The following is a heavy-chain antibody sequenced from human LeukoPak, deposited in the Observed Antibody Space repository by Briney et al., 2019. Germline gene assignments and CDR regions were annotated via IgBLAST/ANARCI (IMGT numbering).Heavy chain of an antibody. D-gene: IGHD5-18*01. CDR1: GYTFTSYG. CDR3: ARRGAMVAHYYYMDV. V-gene: IGHV1-18*01. CDR2: ISAYNGNT. J-gene: IGHJ6*03. Sequence: ASVKVSCKASGYTFTSYGISWVRQAPGQGLEWMGWISAYNGNTNYAQKLQGRVTMTRNTSISTAYMELSSLRSEDTAVYYCARRGAMVAHYYYMDVWGKGTTVTISS.